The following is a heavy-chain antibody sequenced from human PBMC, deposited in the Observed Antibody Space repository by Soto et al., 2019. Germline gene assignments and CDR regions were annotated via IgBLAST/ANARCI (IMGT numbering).Heavy chain of an antibody. CDR1: GGSISSGGYY. Sequence: QVQLQESGPGLVKPSQTLSLTCTVSGGSISSGGYYWSWIRQHPGKGLEWIGNIYYSGSTYYNPSLKSRVTISVDPSKNQSSLKLRFVTAADTAVYSCAGVRGVDWFDPGGQGTLVTVPS. D-gene: IGHD3-10*01. V-gene: IGHV4-31*03. J-gene: IGHJ5*02. CDR2: IYYSGST. CDR3: AGVRGVDWFDP.